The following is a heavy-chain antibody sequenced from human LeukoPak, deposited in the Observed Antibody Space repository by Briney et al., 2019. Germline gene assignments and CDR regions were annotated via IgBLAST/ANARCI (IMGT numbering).Heavy chain of an antibody. V-gene: IGHV4-4*07. D-gene: IGHD6-19*01. CDR1: GGSISSSNY. CDR2: IYTSGST. Sequence: PSETLSLTCAVSGGSISSSNYWSWIRQPAGKGLEWIGRIYTSGSTNYNPSLKSRVTMSVNTSKNQFSLKLSSVTAADTAVYYCARAIAGYSSGWYYYFDYWGQGTLVTVSS. J-gene: IGHJ4*02. CDR3: ARAIAGYSSGWYYYFDY.